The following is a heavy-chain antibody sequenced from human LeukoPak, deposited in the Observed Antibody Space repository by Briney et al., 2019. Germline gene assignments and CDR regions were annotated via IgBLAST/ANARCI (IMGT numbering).Heavy chain of an antibody. CDR3: ARVPAVVVVAATNGWFDP. V-gene: IGHV4-59*12. CDR2: IYYSGST. Sequence: SETLSLTCTVSGGSISSYYWSWIRQPPGKGLEWIGYIYYSGSTNYNPSLKSRVTISVDTSKNQFSLKLSSVTAADTAVYYCARVPAVVVVAATNGWFDPWGQGTLVTVSS. J-gene: IGHJ5*02. D-gene: IGHD2-15*01. CDR1: GGSISSYY.